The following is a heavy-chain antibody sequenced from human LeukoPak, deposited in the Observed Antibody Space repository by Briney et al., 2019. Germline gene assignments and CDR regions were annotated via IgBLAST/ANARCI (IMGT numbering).Heavy chain of an antibody. D-gene: IGHD3-3*01. Sequence: GESLKISCKASGYSISDFWVGWARQVPGKGLEWMGIIQIADSETTYSPSFQGQVTISADTSLNTAHLQWSSLTASDTAIYYCARRMWRHWISDLWSFDYWGQGTLVSVSS. J-gene: IGHJ4*02. V-gene: IGHV5-51*01. CDR1: GYSISDFW. CDR2: IQIADSET. CDR3: ARRMWRHWISDLWSFDY.